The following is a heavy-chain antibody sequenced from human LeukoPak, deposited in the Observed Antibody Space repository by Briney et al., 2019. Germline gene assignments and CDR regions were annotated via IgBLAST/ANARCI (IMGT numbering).Heavy chain of an antibody. CDR2: IIPIRGIA. D-gene: IGHD3-10*01. Sequence: ASVKVSCKASGGTFSSYAVSWVRQAPGQGLEWMGRIIPIRGIANYAQKFQGRVTITADKSTSTAYMELSSLRSEDTAVYYCARDLNYYYGSGTFYNVGSDDSFDFWGQGTLVTVSS. V-gene: IGHV1-69*04. CDR3: ARDLNYYYGSGTFYNVGSDDSFDF. J-gene: IGHJ4*02. CDR1: GGTFSSYA.